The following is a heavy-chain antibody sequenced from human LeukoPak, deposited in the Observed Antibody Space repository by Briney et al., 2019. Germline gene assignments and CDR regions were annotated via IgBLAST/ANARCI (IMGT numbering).Heavy chain of an antibody. CDR1: GYTFTGYH. CDR3: ARNPGSIAAAGEADY. Sequence: GASVKVSCKASGYTFTGYHMHWVRQAPGQGLEWMGWINPNSGGTNYAQKFQGRVTMTRDTSISTAYMELSRLRSDDTAVYYCARNPGSIAAAGEADYWGQGTLVTVSS. D-gene: IGHD6-13*01. CDR2: INPNSGGT. V-gene: IGHV1-2*02. J-gene: IGHJ4*02.